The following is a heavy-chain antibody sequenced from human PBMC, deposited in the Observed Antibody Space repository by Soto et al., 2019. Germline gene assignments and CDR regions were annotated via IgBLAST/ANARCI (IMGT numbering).Heavy chain of an antibody. V-gene: IGHV4-31*03. J-gene: IGHJ6*03. CDR1: GGSISSGGYY. Sequence: SETLSLTCTVSGGSISSGGYYWSWIRQHPGKGLEWIGYIYYSGSTYYNPSLKSRVTISVDTSKNQFSLKLSSVTAADTAVYYCATGYCSGGSCPYYYYYYMDVWGKGTTVTVSS. CDR2: IYYSGST. D-gene: IGHD2-15*01. CDR3: ATGYCSGGSCPYYYYYYMDV.